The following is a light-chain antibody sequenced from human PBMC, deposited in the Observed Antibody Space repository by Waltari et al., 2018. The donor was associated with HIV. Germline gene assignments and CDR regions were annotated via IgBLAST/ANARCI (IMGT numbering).Light chain of an antibody. V-gene: IGKV3-15*01. CDR2: DSS. CDR3: QQYNNWPPGT. Sequence: EIVMTQSPATLSVSPGERATLSCRASQSVSSNLAWYQQKPGQAPRLLIYDSSTRATGIPARFSGSRSGTYVTLTISSLQSEDFAVYYCQQYNNWPPGTFGHGAKLEIK. J-gene: IGKJ2*01. CDR1: QSVSSN.